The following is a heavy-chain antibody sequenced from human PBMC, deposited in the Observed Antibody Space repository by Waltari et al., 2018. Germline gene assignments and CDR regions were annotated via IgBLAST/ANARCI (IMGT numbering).Heavy chain of an antibody. V-gene: IGHV1-69*13. Sequence: VQLVQSGAEVKKPGSSVKVSCKASGGTFSSYAIRWVRQAPGQGLEWMGGIIPIFGTANYAQKFQGRVTITADESTSTAYMELSSLRSEDTAVYYCARDLAEQWLVPNAFDIWGQGTMVTVSS. CDR1: GGTFSSYA. CDR3: ARDLAEQWLVPNAFDI. CDR2: IIPIFGTA. J-gene: IGHJ3*02. D-gene: IGHD6-19*01.